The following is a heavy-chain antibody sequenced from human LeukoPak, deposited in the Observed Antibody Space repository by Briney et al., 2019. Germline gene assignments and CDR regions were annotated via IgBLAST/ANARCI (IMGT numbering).Heavy chain of an antibody. CDR2: IRYDGSNK. CDR3: AKGSSGWCSY. D-gene: IGHD6-19*01. CDR1: GFTVSSNE. Sequence: PGGSLRLSCAASGFTVSSNEMSWVRQAPGKGLEWVSFIRYDGSNKYYADSVKGRFTISRDNSKNTLYLQMNSLRAEDTAVYYCAKGSSGWCSYWGQGTLVTVSS. V-gene: IGHV3-30*02. J-gene: IGHJ4*02.